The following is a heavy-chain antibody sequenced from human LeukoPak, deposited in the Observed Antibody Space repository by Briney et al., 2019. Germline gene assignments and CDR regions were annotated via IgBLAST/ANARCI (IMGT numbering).Heavy chain of an antibody. CDR2: IYTSGST. V-gene: IGHV4-61*02. D-gene: IGHD3-3*01. CDR1: GGSISSGSYY. J-gene: IGHJ3*02. Sequence: PSETLSLTCTVSGGSISSGSYYWSWIRQPAGKGLEWIGRIYTSGSTNYNPSLKSRVTISVDTSKNQFSLKLSSVTAADTAVYYCARALTIFGVVPHRRYDAFDIWGQGTMVTVSS. CDR3: ARALTIFGVVPHRRYDAFDI.